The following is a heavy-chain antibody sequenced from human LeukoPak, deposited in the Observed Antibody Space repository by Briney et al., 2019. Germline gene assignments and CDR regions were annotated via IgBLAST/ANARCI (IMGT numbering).Heavy chain of an antibody. V-gene: IGHV1-69*05. CDR3: ARVPSIAAGGPLDP. CDR1: GGTFSSYA. CDR2: IIPIFGTA. J-gene: IGHJ5*02. Sequence: SVKVSCKASGGTFSSYAISWVRQAPGQGLELMGGIIPIFGTANYAQKFQGRVTITTDESTSTAYMELSSLRSEDTAVYYCARVPSIAAGGPLDPWGQGTLVTVSS. D-gene: IGHD6-13*01.